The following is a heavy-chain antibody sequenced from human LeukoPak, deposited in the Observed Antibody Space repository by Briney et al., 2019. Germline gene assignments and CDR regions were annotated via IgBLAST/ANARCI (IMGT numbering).Heavy chain of an antibody. D-gene: IGHD3-10*01. Sequence: ASVKVSCKASGGTFSSYAISWVRQAPGQGLEWMGGIIPIFGTANYAQKFQGRVTISADESTSLAYMELSSLTSEDTAVYYCARVMSGLGSYYMAAFDYWGQGTLVTVSS. CDR3: ARVMSGLGSYYMAAFDY. V-gene: IGHV1-69*13. CDR1: GGTFSSYA. J-gene: IGHJ4*02. CDR2: IIPIFGTA.